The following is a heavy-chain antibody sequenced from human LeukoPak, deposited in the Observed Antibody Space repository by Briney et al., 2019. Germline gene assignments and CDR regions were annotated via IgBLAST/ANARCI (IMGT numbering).Heavy chain of an antibody. D-gene: IGHD3-3*01. V-gene: IGHV4-39*01. Sequence: SETLSLTCTVSGGTISSSSHYWAWIRQSPGTGLEWIGSIYYSGSTYYNPSLKSRATISVDTSKNQVSLKVSSVTAADSALYFCARQRTSGSASNLRVAQIDSWGQGTLVTVSS. CDR3: ARQRTSGSASNLRVAQIDS. CDR1: GGTISSSSHY. J-gene: IGHJ4*02. CDR2: IYYSGST.